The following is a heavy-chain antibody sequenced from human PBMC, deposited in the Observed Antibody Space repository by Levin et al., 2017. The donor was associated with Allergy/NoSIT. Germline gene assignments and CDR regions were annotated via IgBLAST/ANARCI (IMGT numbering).Heavy chain of an antibody. Sequence: GESLKISCAASGFTVSSHYMSWVRQAPGKGLEWVSVIYSGGSTYYADSVKGRFTISRDNSKNTLYLQMNSLRAEDTAVYYCARVRGAGYYDFWSGYYHLWGQGTMVTVSS. CDR3: ARVRGAGYYDFWSGYYHL. J-gene: IGHJ3*01. V-gene: IGHV3-53*01. CDR1: GFTVSSHY. D-gene: IGHD3-3*01. CDR2: IYSGGST.